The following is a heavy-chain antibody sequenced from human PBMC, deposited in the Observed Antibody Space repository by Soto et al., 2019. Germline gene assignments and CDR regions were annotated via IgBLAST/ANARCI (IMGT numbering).Heavy chain of an antibody. Sequence: QVQLQESGAGLVKPSGTLSRTCAVSGGSISSSNWWNWVPQPPGKGLEWIGEIFHSGTTNYNPSLKIRLTLSVPKSKNQFYSKLSSVTAADTAVYYCARDHADTGYAFDIWGQGTMVTVSS. J-gene: IGHJ3*02. CDR3: ARDHADTGYAFDI. V-gene: IGHV4-4*02. CDR2: IFHSGTT. D-gene: IGHD2-2*01. CDR1: GGSISSSNW.